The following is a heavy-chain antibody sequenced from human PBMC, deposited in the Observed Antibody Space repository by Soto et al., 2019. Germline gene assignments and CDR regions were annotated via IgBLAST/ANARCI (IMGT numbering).Heavy chain of an antibody. Sequence: GGSLRLSSEASGFKFTSYTINWVRQAPGKRLEWLSSISSSGYIFSTDSVKGRFTISRDNAKHSVYLQINSLRAEDTAVYFCARDCSGGSCYPEIDVWGQGTTVTVSS. J-gene: IGHJ6*02. CDR2: ISSSGYI. CDR3: ARDCSGGSCYPEIDV. V-gene: IGHV3-21*01. CDR1: GFKFTSYT. D-gene: IGHD2-15*01.